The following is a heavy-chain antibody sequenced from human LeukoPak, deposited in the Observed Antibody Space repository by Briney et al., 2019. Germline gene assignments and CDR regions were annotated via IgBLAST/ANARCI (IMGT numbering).Heavy chain of an antibody. J-gene: IGHJ4*02. CDR3: AKGAAIVH. V-gene: IGHV3-23*01. D-gene: IGHD5-18*01. Sequence: GGSLRLSCAASGFNLNNYAMNWVRQAPGKGLEWVAAVTGPGDTTYYADSVKGRFIISRDSFKDILYLQMNRLGADDTALYYCAKGAAIVHWGQGTLVTVSS. CDR2: VTGPGDTT. CDR1: GFNLNNYA.